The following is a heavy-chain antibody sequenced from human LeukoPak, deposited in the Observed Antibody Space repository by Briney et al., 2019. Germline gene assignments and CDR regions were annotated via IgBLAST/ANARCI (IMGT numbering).Heavy chain of an antibody. J-gene: IGHJ4*02. Sequence: KAGGSLRLSCAASGFTFSSAWLSWARQAPGKGLEWVGRSKNKADGGTTDYAAPVKGRFTISRDDSKNKLFLQMNSLKTEDTAVYYCTTEGYCSGGNCYSYDNWGQGTLVTVSS. CDR3: TTEGYCSGGNCYSYDN. V-gene: IGHV3-15*01. CDR1: GFTFSSAW. D-gene: IGHD2-15*01. CDR2: SKNKADGGTT.